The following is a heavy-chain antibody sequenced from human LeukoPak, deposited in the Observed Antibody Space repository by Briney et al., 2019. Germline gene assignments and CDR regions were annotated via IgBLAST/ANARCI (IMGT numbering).Heavy chain of an antibody. CDR1: GYTFTGYY. J-gene: IGHJ2*01. CDR3: ARHLWLGLGGYFDL. V-gene: IGHV1-2*02. CDR2: INPNSGGT. D-gene: IGHD6-19*01. Sequence: ASVKVSCKASGYTFTGYYMHWVRQAPGQGLDWMGWINPNSGGTNYAQKFQGRVTMTRDTSISTAYMELSRLRSDGTAVYYCARHLWLGLGGYFDLWGRGTLVTVSS.